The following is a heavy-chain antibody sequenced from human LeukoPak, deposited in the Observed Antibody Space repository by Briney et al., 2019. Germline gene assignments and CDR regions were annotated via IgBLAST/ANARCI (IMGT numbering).Heavy chain of an antibody. D-gene: IGHD3-16*01. CDR2: ISAYNGNT. CDR1: GYTFTSYY. CDR3: ARMGVPSDAFDI. Sequence: ASVKVSCKASGYTFTSYYMHWVRQAPGQGLEWMGWISAYNGNTNYAQKLQGRVTMTTDTSTSTAYMELRSLRSDDTAVYYCARMGVPSDAFDIWGQGTMVTVSS. V-gene: IGHV1-18*04. J-gene: IGHJ3*02.